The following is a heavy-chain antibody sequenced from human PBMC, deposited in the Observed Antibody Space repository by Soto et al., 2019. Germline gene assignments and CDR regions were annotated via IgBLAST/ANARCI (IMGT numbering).Heavy chain of an antibody. CDR3: ARLQGYCIDTRCSGHYALDV. V-gene: IGHV4-34*01. CDR2: INHSGST. J-gene: IGHJ6*02. CDR1: GGSFSGDC. D-gene: IGHD2-2*01. Sequence: SEARCLTCAGYGGSFSGDCWSGSRQPPGKGLEGIGEINHSGSTNYNSSLKSRVTISVDTTKNQFFLKLNSVTAADTAVYYCARLQGYCIDTRCSGHYALDVWGQGTTVT.